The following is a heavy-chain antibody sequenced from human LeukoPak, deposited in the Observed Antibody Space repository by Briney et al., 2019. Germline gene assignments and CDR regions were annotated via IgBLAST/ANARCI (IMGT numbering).Heavy chain of an antibody. CDR3: ARAMWTMVTTFDY. V-gene: IGHV4-59*01. CDR2: IYHSGST. CDR1: GGSISTYY. J-gene: IGHJ4*02. Sequence: SETLSLTCTVSGGSISTYYWSWIRQPPGKGLEWIGYIYHSGSTNYNPSLKSRVIISVDTSKNQFSLKLTSVTAADTAVYYCARAMWTMVTTFDYWGQGTLVTVSS. D-gene: IGHD4/OR15-4a*01.